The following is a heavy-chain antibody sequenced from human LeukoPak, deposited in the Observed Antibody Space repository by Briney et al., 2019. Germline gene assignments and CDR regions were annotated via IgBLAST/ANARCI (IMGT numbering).Heavy chain of an antibody. D-gene: IGHD3-10*01. V-gene: IGHV3-9*01. Sequence: AGRSLRLSCAASGFTFDDYAMHWVRQAPGKGLEWVSGISWNSGSIGYVDSVKGRFTISRDNAKNSLYLQMNSLRAEDTALYYCAKGSGSYYKSLDYWGQGTLVTVSS. CDR2: ISWNSGSI. CDR1: GFTFDDYA. J-gene: IGHJ4*02. CDR3: AKGSGSYYKSLDY.